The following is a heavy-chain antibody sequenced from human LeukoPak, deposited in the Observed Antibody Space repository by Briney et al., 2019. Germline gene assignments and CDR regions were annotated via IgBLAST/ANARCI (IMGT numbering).Heavy chain of an antibody. Sequence: GGSLRLSCAASGFTFSSYAMSWVRQAPGKGLEWVSAISGSGGSTYCADSVKGRFTISRDNSKNTLYLQMNSLRAEDTAVYYCAKDWVGYSYGFDYWGQGTLVTVSS. CDR3: AKDWVGYSYGFDY. CDR2: ISGSGGST. CDR1: GFTFSSYA. J-gene: IGHJ4*02. D-gene: IGHD5-18*01. V-gene: IGHV3-23*01.